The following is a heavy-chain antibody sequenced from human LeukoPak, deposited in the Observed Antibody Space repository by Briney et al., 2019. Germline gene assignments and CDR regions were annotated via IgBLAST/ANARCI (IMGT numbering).Heavy chain of an antibody. CDR2: FYYTGSGST. J-gene: IGHJ4*02. V-gene: IGHV4-39*01. Sequence: SETLPLTCTFSVASISTSSYYWGWSRQPPGKRLEWIGSFYYTGSGSTYYNPSLKNRVTISVDTPRSQFSVKLSSVTAADTAVYYCARLSFQSSSSSWGQGTLVTVSS. CDR3: ARLSFQSSSSS. D-gene: IGHD6-6*01. CDR1: VASISTSSYY.